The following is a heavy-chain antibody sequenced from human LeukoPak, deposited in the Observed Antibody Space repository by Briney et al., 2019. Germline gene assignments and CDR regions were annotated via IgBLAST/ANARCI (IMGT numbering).Heavy chain of an antibody. V-gene: IGHV3-23*01. Sequence: GGSLRLSCAASGFTFSNYAMSWVRQAPGKGLEWVSGISGTGGSTYYTDSVKGRFTISRDNSKNTLHLQMNSLRAEDTAVYYCANPLHSSGWIWYFDIWGRGTLVTVSS. CDR2: ISGTGGST. D-gene: IGHD6-19*01. CDR3: ANPLHSSGWIWYFDI. J-gene: IGHJ2*01. CDR1: GFTFSNYA.